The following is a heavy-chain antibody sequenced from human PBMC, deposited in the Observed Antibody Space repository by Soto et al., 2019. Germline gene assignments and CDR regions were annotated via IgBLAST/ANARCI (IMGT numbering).Heavy chain of an antibody. D-gene: IGHD3-10*01. V-gene: IGHV3-23*01. J-gene: IGHJ3*02. CDR2: ITGRGGST. CDR1: GFTFSTYA. Sequence: GWYLRLSCAASGFTFSTYAMTWVRQAPGRGLDWVSTITGRGGSTYYADSVKGRFTISRDNSKKTLYLQMNSLRAEDTAVYYCAKVAAFTYGSDAFDIWGQGKLVPVSS. CDR3: AKVAAFTYGSDAFDI.